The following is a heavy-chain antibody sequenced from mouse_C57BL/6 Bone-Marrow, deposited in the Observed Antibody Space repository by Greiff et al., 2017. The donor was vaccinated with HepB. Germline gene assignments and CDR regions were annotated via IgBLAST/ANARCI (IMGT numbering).Heavy chain of an antibody. CDR3: ARWGLRRGGYFDY. CDR2: IYPGGGYT. Sequence: VHLVESGAELLGPGTSVKLSCKASGYTFPTSWMGWAKQRPGQGLEWIGDIYPGGGYTNYNEKFKGKAPLTADKSSSTAYMQFSSLTSEDSAIYYCARWGLRRGGYFDYWGQGTTLTVSS. J-gene: IGHJ2*01. CDR1: GYTFPTSW. D-gene: IGHD2-4*01. V-gene: IGHV1-63*01.